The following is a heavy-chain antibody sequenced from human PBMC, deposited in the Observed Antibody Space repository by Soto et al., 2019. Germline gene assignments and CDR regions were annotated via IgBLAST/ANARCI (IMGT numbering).Heavy chain of an antibody. CDR1: GFTFSRYG. CDR2: IWYDGSNK. Sequence: QVQLVESGGGVVQPGRSLRLSCAASGFTFSRYGMHWVRQAPGKGLEWVAVIWYDGSNKYYADSVKGRFTISRDNSKNTLELQMNSLRAEDTAVYYCASGIVGATPFDYCGQGTLVTVSS. J-gene: IGHJ4*02. D-gene: IGHD1-26*01. V-gene: IGHV3-33*01. CDR3: ASGIVGATPFDY.